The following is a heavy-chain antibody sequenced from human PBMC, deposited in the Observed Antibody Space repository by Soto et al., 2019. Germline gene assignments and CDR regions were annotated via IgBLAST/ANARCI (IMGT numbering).Heavy chain of an antibody. J-gene: IGHJ4*02. CDR3: ARVVARRHHDILTGYYGPHYYFDY. D-gene: IGHD3-9*01. Sequence: QVQLVQSGAEVKKPGSSVKVSCKASGGTFSSYAISWVRQAPGQGLEWMGGIIPIFGTANYAQKFQGRVTITADKSTSTAYMELSSLRSEDTAVYYCARVVARRHHDILTGYYGPHYYFDYWGQGTLVTVSS. CDR1: GGTFSSYA. V-gene: IGHV1-69*06. CDR2: IIPIFGTA.